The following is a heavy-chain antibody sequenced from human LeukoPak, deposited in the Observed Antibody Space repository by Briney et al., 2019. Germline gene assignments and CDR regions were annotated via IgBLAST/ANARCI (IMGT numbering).Heavy chain of an antibody. Sequence: SETLSLTCAVYGGSFSGHYWTWIRQSPGKGLEWIGYIYFSGSTSYNPSLKSRVTVSVDRSKNQFSLKLSSVAAADTAVYYCARSYDTNFDYWGQGTLVTVSS. D-gene: IGHD3-3*01. CDR1: GGSFSGHY. J-gene: IGHJ4*02. V-gene: IGHV4-59*11. CDR2: IYFSGST. CDR3: ARSYDTNFDY.